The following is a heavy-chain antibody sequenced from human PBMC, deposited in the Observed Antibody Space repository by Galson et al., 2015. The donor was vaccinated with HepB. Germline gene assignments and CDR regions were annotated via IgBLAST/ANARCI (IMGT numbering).Heavy chain of an antibody. V-gene: IGHV3-74*01. CDR2: INSDGSST. D-gene: IGHD4-17*01. Sequence: SLRLSCAASGFTFSSYWMHWVRQAPGKGLVWDSRINSDGSSTSYADSVKGRFTISRDNAKNTLYLQMNSLRAEDTAVYYCARDYYGDVLDYWGQGTLVTVSS. CDR1: GFTFSSYW. CDR3: ARDYYGDVLDY. J-gene: IGHJ4*02.